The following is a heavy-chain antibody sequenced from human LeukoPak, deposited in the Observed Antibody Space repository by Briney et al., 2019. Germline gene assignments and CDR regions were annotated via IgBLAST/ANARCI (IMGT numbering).Heavy chain of an antibody. J-gene: IGHJ5*02. V-gene: IGHV1-18*01. CDR3: ARLLDTAMVNSWFDP. Sequence: GASVKVSCKASGYTFTSYGISWVRQAPGQGLEWMGWISAYNGNTNYAQKLQGRVTMTTDTSTSTAYMELRSLRSDDTAVYYCARLLDTAMVNSWFDPWGQGTLVTVSP. D-gene: IGHD5-18*01. CDR1: GYTFTSYG. CDR2: ISAYNGNT.